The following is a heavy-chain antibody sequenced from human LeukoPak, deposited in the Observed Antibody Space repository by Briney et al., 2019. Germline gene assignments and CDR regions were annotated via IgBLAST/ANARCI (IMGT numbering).Heavy chain of an antibody. J-gene: IGHJ4*02. D-gene: IGHD2-2*01. V-gene: IGHV1-8*03. Sequence: ASVKVSCKASGYTFTSYDINWVRQANGQGLEWMGWMNPNSGNTGYAQKFQGRVTITRNTSISTAYMELSSLRSEDTAVYYCARYVRSNTSCYSDYWGQGTLVTVSS. CDR2: MNPNSGNT. CDR3: ARYVRSNTSCYSDY. CDR1: GYTFTSYD.